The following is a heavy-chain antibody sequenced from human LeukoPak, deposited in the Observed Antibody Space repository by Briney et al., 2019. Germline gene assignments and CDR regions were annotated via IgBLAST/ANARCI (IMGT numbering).Heavy chain of an antibody. J-gene: IGHJ4*02. CDR1: GFTFDNSA. Sequence: PGGSLRLSCAASGFTFDNSAISWVRQAPGKGLEWVSSITISGDSAYYADSVKGRFTIFRDNSKSMLFLQMNSLRVEDTAVYYCARDSATLASTGEVDYWGQGALVTVSS. D-gene: IGHD7-27*01. CDR2: ITISGDSA. CDR3: ARDSATLASTGEVDY. V-gene: IGHV3-23*01.